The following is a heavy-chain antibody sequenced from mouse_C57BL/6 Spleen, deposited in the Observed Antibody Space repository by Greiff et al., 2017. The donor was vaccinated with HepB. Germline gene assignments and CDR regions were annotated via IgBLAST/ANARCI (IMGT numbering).Heavy chain of an antibody. CDR1: GYSFTSYY. D-gene: IGHD2-1*01. V-gene: IGHV1-66*01. CDR2: IYPGSGNT. Sequence: VQLQQSGPELVKPGASVKISCKASGYSFTSYYIHWVKQRPGQGLEWIGWIYPGSGNTKYNEKFKGKATLTADTSSSTAYMQLSSLTSEDSAVYYCARALGNHGGYFDVWGTGTTVTVSS. CDR3: ARALGNHGGYFDV. J-gene: IGHJ1*03.